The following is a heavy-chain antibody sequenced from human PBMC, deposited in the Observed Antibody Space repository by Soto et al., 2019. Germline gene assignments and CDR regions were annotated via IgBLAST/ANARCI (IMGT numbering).Heavy chain of an antibody. CDR1: GFTFSAYN. V-gene: IGHV3-21*01. CDR2: ISSSSSSI. CDR3: ARADYYDSSAYYFSGWFAP. D-gene: IGHD3-22*01. J-gene: IGHJ5*02. Sequence: PGGSLRLSCAASGFTFSAYNMNWVRQAPGKGLEWVSSISSSSSSIYYADSVKGRFTISRDNAKTSLYLQMNSLRAEDTAVYYCARADYYDSSAYYFSGWFAPWGQGTLVTVSS.